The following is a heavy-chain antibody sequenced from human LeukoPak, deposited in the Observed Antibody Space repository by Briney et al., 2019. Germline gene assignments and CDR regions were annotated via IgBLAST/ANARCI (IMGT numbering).Heavy chain of an antibody. V-gene: IGHV3-21*01. Sequence: GGSLRLSCAASGFTFSSYSMNWVRQAPGKGLEWVSSISSSSSYLYYADSVKGRFTISRDNAKNSLYLQMNSLRAEDTAVYYCARENYGSGSYEGYFDYWGQGTLVAVSS. D-gene: IGHD3-10*01. CDR2: ISSSSSYL. CDR3: ARENYGSGSYEGYFDY. CDR1: GFTFSSYS. J-gene: IGHJ4*02.